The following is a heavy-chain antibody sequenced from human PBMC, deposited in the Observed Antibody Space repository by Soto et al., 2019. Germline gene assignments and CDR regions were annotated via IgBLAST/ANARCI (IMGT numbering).Heavy chain of an antibody. Sequence: SETLSLTCAVYGGSFSGYYWSWIRQPPGKGLEWIGEINHSGSTNYSPSLKSRVTISVDTSKNQFSLKLSSVTAADTAVYYCARAIGTSSSHYYYGMDVWGQGTTVTVSS. D-gene: IGHD6-6*01. CDR3: ARAIGTSSSHYYYGMDV. V-gene: IGHV4-34*01. CDR1: GGSFSGYY. J-gene: IGHJ6*02. CDR2: INHSGST.